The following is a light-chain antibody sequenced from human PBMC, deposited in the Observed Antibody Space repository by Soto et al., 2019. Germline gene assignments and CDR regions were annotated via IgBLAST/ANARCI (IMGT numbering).Light chain of an antibody. J-gene: IGLJ1*01. CDR2: EVT. V-gene: IGLV2-23*02. CDR1: NSNVGNYNL. Sequence: QSALAQPASVSGSPGQSITISCTGTNSNVGNYNLVSWYQQHPGRAPKLLICEVTKRPSGVSNRFSASKSGNTASLTISGLQAEDEADYYCCSYAGRSDYVFGTGTKVTVL. CDR3: CSYAGRSDYV.